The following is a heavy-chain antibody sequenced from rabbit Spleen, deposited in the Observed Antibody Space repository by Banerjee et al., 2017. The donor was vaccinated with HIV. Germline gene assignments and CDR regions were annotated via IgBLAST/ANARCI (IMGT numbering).Heavy chain of an antibody. V-gene: IGHV1S7*01. CDR2: IDPVFGSA. CDR1: GVSLNDKD. J-gene: IGHJ4*01. CDR3: ARGGGL. Sequence: QLEESGGGLVKSEGSLTLTCKASGVSLNDKDVMCWVRQAPGKGLEWIGYIDPVFGSAYYASWVNGRFSISRENTQNTVSLQLNSLTAADTATYFCARGGGLWGPGTLVTVS.